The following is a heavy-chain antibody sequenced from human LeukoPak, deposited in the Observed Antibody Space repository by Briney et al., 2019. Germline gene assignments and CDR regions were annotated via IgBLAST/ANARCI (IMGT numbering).Heavy chain of an antibody. CDR2: ISAYNGNT. Sequence: ASVKVSCKASGYTFSTNGISWVRQAPGQGLEWMGWISAYNGNTNYAQKLQGRVTMTTDTSTSTAYMELRSLRSDDTAVYYCARDRGRAPFDPWGQGALVTVSS. D-gene: IGHD3-10*01. CDR1: GYTFSTNG. J-gene: IGHJ5*02. CDR3: ARDRGRAPFDP. V-gene: IGHV1-18*01.